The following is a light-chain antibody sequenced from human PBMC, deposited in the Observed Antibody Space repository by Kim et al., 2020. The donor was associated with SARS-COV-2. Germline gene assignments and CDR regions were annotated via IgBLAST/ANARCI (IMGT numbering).Light chain of an antibody. Sequence: SYELTQPPSVSVSTGQTASITCSGDKVGDKYACWYQQKPGQSPVLVIYQDSKRPSGIPERFSGSNSGNTATLTISETQAMDEADYYCQAWDSSTVVFGGGTKLTVL. CDR2: QDS. J-gene: IGLJ2*01. V-gene: IGLV3-1*01. CDR1: KVGDKY. CDR3: QAWDSSTVV.